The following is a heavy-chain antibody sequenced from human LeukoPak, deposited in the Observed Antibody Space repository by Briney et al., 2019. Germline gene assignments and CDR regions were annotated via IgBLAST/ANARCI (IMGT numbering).Heavy chain of an antibody. V-gene: IGHV3-30*04. Sequence: QPGRSLRLSCAASGFTFTHYAMHWVRQAPGKGLEWVAVTSYDGNSNYYADSVKGRFTISRDNSKNTLYLQMNSLRAEDTAMYYCARDFRYGYHFDYWGQGTQVTVSS. CDR2: TSYDGNSN. CDR1: GFTFTHYA. CDR3: ARDFRYGYHFDY. J-gene: IGHJ4*02. D-gene: IGHD5-18*01.